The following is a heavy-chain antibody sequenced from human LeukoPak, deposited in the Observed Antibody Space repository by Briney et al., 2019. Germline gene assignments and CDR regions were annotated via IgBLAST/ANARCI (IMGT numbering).Heavy chain of an antibody. CDR2: ISHSGST. J-gene: IGHJ4*02. V-gene: IGHV4-34*01. CDR3: ASAWYSSGSTDY. D-gene: IGHD6-19*01. Sequence: SETLSLTCAVYGGSFSGYYWSWIRQPPGKGLEWIGEISHSGSTNYNPYPKSRVTISVDSSKNKCSLKLSSMPPGNTAGDYCASAWYSSGSTDYWGQGTLVTVSS. CDR1: GGSFSGYY.